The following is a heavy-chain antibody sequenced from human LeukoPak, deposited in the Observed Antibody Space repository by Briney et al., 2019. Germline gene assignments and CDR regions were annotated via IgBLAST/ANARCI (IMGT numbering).Heavy chain of an antibody. CDR1: GGSVSTSDYY. Sequence: SETLSLTCAVSGGSVSTSDYYWGWIRQPPGKGLEWIGSIYYSGNTYYNPSLKSRVTISVDTSKNQFSLTLSSVTAADTAVYYCARLPKTYDFWSNYYVYWGQGTLVTVSS. CDR3: ARLPKTYDFWSNYYVY. J-gene: IGHJ4*02. D-gene: IGHD3-3*01. V-gene: IGHV4-39*01. CDR2: IYYSGNT.